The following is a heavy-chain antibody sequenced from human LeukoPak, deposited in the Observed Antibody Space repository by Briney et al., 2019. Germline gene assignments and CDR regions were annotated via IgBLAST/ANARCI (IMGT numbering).Heavy chain of an antibody. V-gene: IGHV4-34*01. CDR2: INHSGST. D-gene: IGHD2-21*02. CDR3: ASSPVVVTDNWFDP. J-gene: IGHJ5*02. Sequence: SETLSLTCAVYGGSFSGYYWSWIRQPPGKGLEWIGEINHSGSTNYNPSLKSRVTISVDTSKNQFSLKLSSVTAADTAVYYCASSPVVVTDNWFDPWGQGTLVTVSS. CDR1: GGSFSGYY.